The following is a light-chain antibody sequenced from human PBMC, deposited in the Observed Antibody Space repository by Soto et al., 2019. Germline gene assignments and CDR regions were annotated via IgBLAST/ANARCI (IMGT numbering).Light chain of an antibody. Sequence: EVVLTQSPATLSLSPGERATLSCRASHSISSSLAWYQQKPGQAPRLLIYDASQRATGIPARFSGSGSGTDFTLTISNLESEDFAIYYCQERSNWPHITFGLGTRLEIK. CDR2: DAS. CDR1: HSISSS. V-gene: IGKV3-11*01. J-gene: IGKJ5*01. CDR3: QERSNWPHIT.